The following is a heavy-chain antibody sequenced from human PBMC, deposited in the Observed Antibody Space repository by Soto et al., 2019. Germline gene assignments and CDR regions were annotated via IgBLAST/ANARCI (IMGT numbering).Heavy chain of an antibody. Sequence: SETLSLTCTVSGGSISSSSYYWGWIRQPPGKGLEWIGSIYYSGSTYYNPSLKSRVTISVDTSKNQFSLKLSSVTAADTAVYYCARRGLITIFGVVIAAWFDPWGQGTLVTVSS. CDR1: GGSISSSSYY. J-gene: IGHJ5*02. V-gene: IGHV4-39*01. D-gene: IGHD3-3*01. CDR2: IYYSGST. CDR3: ARRGLITIFGVVIAAWFDP.